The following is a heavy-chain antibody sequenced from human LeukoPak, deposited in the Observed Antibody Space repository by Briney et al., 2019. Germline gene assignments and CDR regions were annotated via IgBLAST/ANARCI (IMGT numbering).Heavy chain of an antibody. Sequence: ASVKVSCKASGYTFTSYYMHWVRQAPGQGLEWMGIINPSGGGTSYAQKFQGRVTMTRDTSTSTVYMELSSLRSEDTAVYYCARDPGELLQFDYWGQGTLVTVSS. D-gene: IGHD3-10*01. CDR1: GYTFTSYY. V-gene: IGHV1-46*01. CDR2: INPSGGGT. J-gene: IGHJ4*02. CDR3: ARDPGELLQFDY.